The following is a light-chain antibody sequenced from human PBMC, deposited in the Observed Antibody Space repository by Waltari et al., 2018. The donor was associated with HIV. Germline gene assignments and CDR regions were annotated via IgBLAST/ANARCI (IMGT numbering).Light chain of an antibody. V-gene: IGLV2-14*01. CDR2: EVS. CDR1: SSDIGGYNY. Sequence: LTQPASVSGSPGQSITISCTGTSSDIGGYNYVFWYQQHPGKAPKLMIYEVSTRPSGVSNRFSGSKSGNTASLTISGLQAEDEADYYCSSYTSSSTVIFGGGTKLAVL. J-gene: IGLJ2*01. CDR3: SSYTSSSTVI.